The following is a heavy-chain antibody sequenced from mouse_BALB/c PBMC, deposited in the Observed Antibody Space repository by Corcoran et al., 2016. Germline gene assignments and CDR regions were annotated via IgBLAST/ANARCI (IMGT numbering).Heavy chain of an antibody. J-gene: IGHJ4*01. D-gene: IGHD2-2*01. CDR1: GYSFTGYY. Sequence: LVKTGASVKISCKASGYSFTGYYMHWVKQSHGKSLEWIGYISCYNGATSYNQKFKGKATFTVDTSSSTVYMQFNSLTSEDSAVYYCARWDYGYDDVPYYYAMDYWGQGTSVTVSS. CDR2: ISCYNGAT. CDR3: ARWDYGYDDVPYYYAMDY. V-gene: IGHV1S34*01.